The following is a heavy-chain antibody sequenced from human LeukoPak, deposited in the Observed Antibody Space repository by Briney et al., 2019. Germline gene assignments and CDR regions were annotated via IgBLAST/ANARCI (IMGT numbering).Heavy chain of an antibody. CDR1: GYKFINYG. V-gene: IGHV1-2*02. CDR2: INPNSGGT. D-gene: IGHD3-9*01. J-gene: IGHJ4*02. Sequence: ASVKVSCKASGYKFINYGISWVRQAPGQGLEWMGWINPNSGGTNYAQKFQGRVTMTRDTSISTAYMELSRLRSDDTAVYYCARGALRYFDWLFWGQGTLVTVSS. CDR3: ARGALRYFDWLF.